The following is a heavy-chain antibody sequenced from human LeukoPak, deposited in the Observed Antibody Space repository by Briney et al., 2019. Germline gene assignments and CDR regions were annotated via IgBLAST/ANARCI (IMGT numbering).Heavy chain of an antibody. J-gene: IGHJ5*02. V-gene: IGHV4-39*01. Sequence: SETLSLTCTVSGGSISSSSYYWGWIHQPPGKGLEWIGSIYYSGSTYYNPSLRSRVTISVDTSKNQFSLKLSSVTAADTAVYYCARQIEVAGTSSGWFDPWGQGTLVTVSS. CDR3: ARQIEVAGTSSGWFDP. CDR2: IYYSGST. CDR1: GGSISSSSYY. D-gene: IGHD6-19*01.